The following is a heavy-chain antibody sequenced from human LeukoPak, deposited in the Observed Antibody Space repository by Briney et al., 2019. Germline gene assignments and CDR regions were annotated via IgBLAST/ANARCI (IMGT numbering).Heavy chain of an antibody. J-gene: IGHJ4*02. D-gene: IGHD5-24*01. CDR2: IIPIFGTA. CDR3: ARERGDGYVSSFFDY. CDR1: GGTFSSYA. Sequence: SVKVSCKASGGTFSSYAISWVRQAPGQGLEWMGGIIPIFGTANYAQKFQGRVTITADESTSTAYMELSSLRSEDTAVYYCARERGDGYVSSFFDYWGQGTLVTVSS. V-gene: IGHV1-69*13.